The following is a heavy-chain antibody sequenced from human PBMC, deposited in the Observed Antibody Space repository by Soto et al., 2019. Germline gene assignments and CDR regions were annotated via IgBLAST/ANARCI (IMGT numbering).Heavy chain of an antibody. D-gene: IGHD3-10*01. V-gene: IGHV3-7*01. CDR3: ASDSGYGSGASVSHYLDY. CDR2: IKMDASEK. J-gene: IGHJ4*01. Sequence: EVQLVESGGGLVQPGGSLRLSCAASGFTFGSYWMSWVRQAPGKGLEWLATIKMDASEKKYVDSVKGRFTMSRHNAKNSLYLQIDSLSAEDTAVYYCASDSGYGSGASVSHYLDYWGHGTLVTVSS. CDR1: GFTFGSYW.